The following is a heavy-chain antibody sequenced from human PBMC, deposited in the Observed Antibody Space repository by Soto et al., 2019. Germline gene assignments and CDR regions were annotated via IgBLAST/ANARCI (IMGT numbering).Heavy chain of an antibody. CDR2: ISAYNGNT. D-gene: IGHD3-3*01. J-gene: IGHJ6*02. CDR1: GYTFTSYG. Sequence: GASVKVSCKASGYTFTSYGISWVRQAPGQGLEWMGWISAYNGNTNYAQKLQGRVTMTTDTSTSTAYMELRSLRSDDTAVYYCARGKLDFGVVIKLYYYYGMDVWGQGTTVTVSS. CDR3: ARGKLDFGVVIKLYYYYGMDV. V-gene: IGHV1-18*01.